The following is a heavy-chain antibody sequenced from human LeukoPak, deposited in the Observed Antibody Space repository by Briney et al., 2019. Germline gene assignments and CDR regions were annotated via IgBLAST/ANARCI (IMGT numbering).Heavy chain of an antibody. CDR1: GGSISSSSYY. J-gene: IGHJ4*02. V-gene: IGHV4-39*07. Sequence: SETLSLTCTVSGGSISSSSYYWGWIRQPPGKGLEWIGSIYYSGSTYYNPSLKSRVTISVDTSKNQFSLKLSSVSAADTAVYYCARVDYYDSSGYDYWGQGTLVTVSS. CDR3: ARVDYYDSSGYDY. CDR2: IYYSGST. D-gene: IGHD3-22*01.